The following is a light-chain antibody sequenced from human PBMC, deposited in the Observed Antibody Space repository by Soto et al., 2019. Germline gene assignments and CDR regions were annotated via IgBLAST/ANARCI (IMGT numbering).Light chain of an antibody. Sequence: ELVLTQSPGTLSLSPGESATLSCRASQPVSSNFLAWYQQKPGQAPRLLIYGVSSRASGIPDRFFGSGSGTDFTLTINRLEPEDFAVFYCQQYGGGPWTFGQGTKVESK. CDR2: GVS. CDR3: QQYGGGPWT. V-gene: IGKV3-20*01. CDR1: QPVSSNF. J-gene: IGKJ1*01.